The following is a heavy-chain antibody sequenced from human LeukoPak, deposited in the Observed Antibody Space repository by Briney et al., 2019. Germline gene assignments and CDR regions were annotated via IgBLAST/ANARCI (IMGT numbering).Heavy chain of an antibody. CDR1: GFTFSSYA. Sequence: GGSLRLSCAASGFTFSSYAMSWVRQAPGKGLEWVSAISGSGGSTYYADSVKGRFTISRGNSKNTLYLQMNSLRAEDTAVYYCAKLSGWYVQEEDYFDYWGQGTLVTVSS. CDR2: ISGSGGST. CDR3: AKLSGWYVQEEDYFDY. J-gene: IGHJ4*02. V-gene: IGHV3-23*01. D-gene: IGHD6-19*01.